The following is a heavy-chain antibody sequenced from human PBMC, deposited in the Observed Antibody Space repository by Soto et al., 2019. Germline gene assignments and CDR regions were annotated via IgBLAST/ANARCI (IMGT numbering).Heavy chain of an antibody. CDR2: ITTYNGNT. J-gene: IGHJ6*02. CDR1: GYSFTSYG. V-gene: IGHV1-18*04. D-gene: IGHD2-15*01. CDR3: ARFSGGVYNTYYFYYDMDV. Sequence: ASVKVSCKASGYSFTSYGISWARQAPGQGLDWMGWITTYNGNTKYAQDLQGRVTMTTDTSTSTAYMELRSLRSDDTAVYYCARFSGGVYNTYYFYYDMDVWGQGTTVTVSS.